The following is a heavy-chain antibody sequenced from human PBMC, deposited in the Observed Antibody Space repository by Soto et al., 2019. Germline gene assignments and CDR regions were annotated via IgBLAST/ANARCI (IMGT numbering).Heavy chain of an antibody. CDR3: ARNMDYYYGRGSGNGHGV. CDR1: GYTFTAYH. V-gene: IGHV1-2*02. Sequence: QVRLVQSGAEVKEPGDSVRVSCEASGYTFTAYHIHWVRQAPGQGLEWMGWINPKFGDTGYAQDCQGRVSMTSDMSISTVYMELSRPTSDDTAIYYCARNMDYYYGRGSGNGHGVWGQGTTVTVFS. J-gene: IGHJ6*02. CDR2: INPKFGDT. D-gene: IGHD3-10*02.